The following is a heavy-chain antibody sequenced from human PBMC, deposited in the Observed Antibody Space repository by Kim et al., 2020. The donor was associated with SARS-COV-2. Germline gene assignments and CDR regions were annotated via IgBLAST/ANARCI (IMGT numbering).Heavy chain of an antibody. J-gene: IGHJ2*01. CDR2: ISYDGSNK. CDR1: GFTFSSYA. CDR3: ARDPHSSGYYRGYFDL. Sequence: GGSLRLSCAASGFTFSSYAMHWVRQAPGKGLEWVTVISYDGSNKYYADSVKGRFTISRDNSKNTLYLQMNSLRAEDTAVYYCARDPHSSGYYRGYFDLWGRGTLVTVSS. D-gene: IGHD3-22*01. V-gene: IGHV3-30*04.